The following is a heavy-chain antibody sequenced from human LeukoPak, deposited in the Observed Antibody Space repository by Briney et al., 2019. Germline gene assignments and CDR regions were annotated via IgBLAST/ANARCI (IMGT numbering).Heavy chain of an antibody. V-gene: IGHV3-30*03. CDR2: ISYDGSIK. Sequence: PGGSLRLSCVASGFTFSTYGMLWVRQAPGKGLEWAAFISYDGSIKHYADSVKGRFTISRDNTKNTLYLQMNSLRAEDTAVYYCARSSSSSWDNAFDIWGQGTMVTVSS. J-gene: IGHJ3*02. D-gene: IGHD6-13*01. CDR3: ARSSSSSWDNAFDI. CDR1: GFTFSTYG.